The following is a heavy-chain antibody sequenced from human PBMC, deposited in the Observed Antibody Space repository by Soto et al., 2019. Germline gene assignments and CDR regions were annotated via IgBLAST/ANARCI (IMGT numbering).Heavy chain of an antibody. CDR2: IISSSSYI. V-gene: IGHV3-21*01. J-gene: IGHJ4*02. CDR3: ARDDGYCSGGSCYSSLIDY. Sequence: EVQLVESGGGLVKPGGSLRLSCAASGFTFSSYSMNWVRQAPGKGLEWVSSIISSSSYIYYADSVKGRFTISRDNAKNSLYLQMNSLRAEDTAVYYCARDDGYCSGGSCYSSLIDYWGQGTLVTVSS. CDR1: GFTFSSYS. D-gene: IGHD2-15*01.